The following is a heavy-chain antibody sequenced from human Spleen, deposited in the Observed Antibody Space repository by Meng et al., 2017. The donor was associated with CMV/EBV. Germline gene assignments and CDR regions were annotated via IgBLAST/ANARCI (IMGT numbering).Heavy chain of an antibody. CDR2: IYYSGST. D-gene: IGHD4-17*01. J-gene: IGHJ4*02. V-gene: IGHV4-30-4*08. CDR1: VGSISRGDYY. Sequence: VQLQEAGPGLVTPSQTLSVPCTVAVGSISRGDYYWSWIRQPPGKGLEWIGYIYYSGSTYYNPSLKSRVTISVDTSKNQFSLKLSSVTAADTAVYYCARTNYGHFDYWGQGTLVTVSS. CDR3: ARTNYGHFDY.